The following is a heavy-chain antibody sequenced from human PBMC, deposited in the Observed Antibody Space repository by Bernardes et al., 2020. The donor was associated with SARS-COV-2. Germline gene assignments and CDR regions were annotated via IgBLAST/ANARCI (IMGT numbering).Heavy chain of an antibody. CDR3: AHRPFMGYYRD. CDR2: IYWDDDK. V-gene: IGHV2-5*02. CDR1: GFSLSTSGVG. Sequence: LTRMKPTQTLTLPCTFSGFSLSTSGVGVGWIRQPPGKALEWLALIYWDDDKRYSPSLKSRLTITKDTSKNQVVLTMTNMDPVDTATYYCAHRPFMGYYRDWGQGTLVTVSS. J-gene: IGHJ4*02. D-gene: IGHD3-10*01.